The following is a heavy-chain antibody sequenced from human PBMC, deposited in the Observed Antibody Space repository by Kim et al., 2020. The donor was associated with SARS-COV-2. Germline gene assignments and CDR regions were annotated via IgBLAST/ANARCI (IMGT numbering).Heavy chain of an antibody. J-gene: IGHJ4*01. Sequence: SETLSLTCSVSGGSISRGSYYWSWIRQHPGTGLEWLGYIHHSGSTYDNPSLKSRVVISVDTSKNQFSLRLSSVTAADTAVYYSARVPTGSYGGYFDYWG. V-gene: IGHV4-31*03. CDR1: GGSISRGSYY. CDR3: ARVPTGSYGGYFDY. D-gene: IGHD3-10*01. CDR2: IHHSGST.